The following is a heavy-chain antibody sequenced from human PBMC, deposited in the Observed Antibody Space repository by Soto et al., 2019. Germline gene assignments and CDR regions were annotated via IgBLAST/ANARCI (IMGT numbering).Heavy chain of an antibody. V-gene: IGHV3-9*01. D-gene: IGHD3-16*01. Sequence: EVQLVESGGGLVQPGRSLRLSCAASGFTFDDYAMHWVRQAPGKGLEWVSGISWNSGSIGYADSVKGRFTISRDNAKNSLYLQMHSLRAEDTALYYCAKDIGMSYDRTFDYWGQGTLVTVSS. CDR2: ISWNSGSI. J-gene: IGHJ4*02. CDR1: GFTFDDYA. CDR3: AKDIGMSYDRTFDY.